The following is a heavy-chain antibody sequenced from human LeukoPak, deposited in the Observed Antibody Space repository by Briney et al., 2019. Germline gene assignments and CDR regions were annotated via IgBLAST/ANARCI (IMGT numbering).Heavy chain of an antibody. CDR1: GFTFSSYW. V-gene: IGHV3-7*01. CDR2: IKQDGSEK. CDR3: ARIVLIGYSYGYRPSTPRYVDY. Sequence: PGGSLRLSCTASGFTFSSYWMSWVRQAPGKGLEWVANIKQDGSEKYYVDSVKGRFTISRDNAKNSLYLQMNSLRAEDTAVYYCARIVLIGYSYGYRPSTPRYVDYWGQGTLVTVSS. D-gene: IGHD5-18*01. J-gene: IGHJ4*02.